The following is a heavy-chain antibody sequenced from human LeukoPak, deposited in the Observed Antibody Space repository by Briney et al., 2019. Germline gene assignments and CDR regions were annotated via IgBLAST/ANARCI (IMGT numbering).Heavy chain of an antibody. J-gene: IGHJ4*02. D-gene: IGHD1-26*01. CDR1: GFTFSSYG. Sequence: GGSLRLSCAASGFTFSSYGMHWVRQAPGKGLEWVAVISSDGSNADYADSVKGRFTISRGNSKSTLYLQMNSLRAEDTAVYYCAKGSPQFDFWGQGTLVTVPS. CDR3: AKGSPQFDF. CDR2: ISSDGSNA. V-gene: IGHV3-30*18.